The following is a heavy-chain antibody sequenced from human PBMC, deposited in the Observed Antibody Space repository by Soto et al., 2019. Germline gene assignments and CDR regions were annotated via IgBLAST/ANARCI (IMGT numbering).Heavy chain of an antibody. J-gene: IGHJ4*02. CDR3: ARGDKARDGSDL. D-gene: IGHD5-12*01. CDR2: ISYDGSYE. Sequence: QVRLEESGGGVVQPGGSLRLSCAASGFRFSDYGMHWVRQAPGKGLEWVAVISYDGSYEYYADSVKGQFTISRDNSKNTVFLQMTSVREEDTAVFYCARGDKARDGSDLWGLGTLVTVSS. V-gene: IGHV3-30*03. CDR1: GFRFSDYG.